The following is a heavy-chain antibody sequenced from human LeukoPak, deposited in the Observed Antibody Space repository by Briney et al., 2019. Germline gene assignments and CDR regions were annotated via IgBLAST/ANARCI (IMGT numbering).Heavy chain of an antibody. V-gene: IGHV3-23*01. Sequence: GGSLRRSCAASGFTFSSYAMSWVRQAPGKGLEWVSAISGSGGSTDYADSGKDRFTISRDNSKNTLYLQMNSLRAEDKAVYYCAKERGSSWYSIDYWGQGTLVTVSS. CDR3: AKERGSSWYSIDY. CDR2: ISGSGGST. CDR1: GFTFSSYA. D-gene: IGHD6-13*01. J-gene: IGHJ4*02.